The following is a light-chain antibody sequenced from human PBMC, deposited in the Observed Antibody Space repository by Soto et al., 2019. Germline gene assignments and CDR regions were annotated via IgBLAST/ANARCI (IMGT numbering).Light chain of an antibody. CDR1: SSNIGSNY. V-gene: IGLV1-47*01. CDR2: RNN. CDR3: VAWDDSLSAVV. Sequence: QSVLTQPPSASGTPGQRVTISCSGSSSNIGSNYVYWFQQLQGTAPKLLIYRNNQRPSGVPDRFSGSKSGTSASLAISGLRSEDEADYYCVAWDDSLSAVVFGGGTKLTVL. J-gene: IGLJ2*01.